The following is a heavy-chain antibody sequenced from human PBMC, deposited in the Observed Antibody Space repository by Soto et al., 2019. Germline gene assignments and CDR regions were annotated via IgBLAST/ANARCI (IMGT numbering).Heavy chain of an antibody. Sequence: QVQLQQSGPGLVTTSQTLSLTCAISGDSVSSNDATWDWIRQSPSRGLEWLGRTYYRSKWYIDYACSVKRRITTNPGPANIQPSLQLNSVTPDDTAAYYCVRIVGNSWLDSWGAGTLVTVSS. CDR2: TYYRSKWYI. D-gene: IGHD3-22*01. CDR3: VRIVGNSWLDS. CDR1: GDSVSSNDAT. J-gene: IGHJ5*01. V-gene: IGHV6-1*01.